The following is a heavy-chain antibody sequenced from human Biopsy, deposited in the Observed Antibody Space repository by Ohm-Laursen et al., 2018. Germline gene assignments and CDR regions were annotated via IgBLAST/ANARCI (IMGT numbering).Heavy chain of an antibody. CDR1: GYTFIDYY. CDR3: ARGPLGPLLEWLLFQTSIDV. V-gene: IGHV1-2*07. Sequence: ASVKVSCKASGYTFIDYYIHWVRQAPGQGLEWMGWVNHNNGDKKFAPDFQGRLTMTRDKSISTAYMELIRLRSDDTAVYYCARGPLGPLLEWLLFQTSIDVWGQGTTVTVSS. CDR2: VNHNNGDK. J-gene: IGHJ6*02. D-gene: IGHD3-3*01.